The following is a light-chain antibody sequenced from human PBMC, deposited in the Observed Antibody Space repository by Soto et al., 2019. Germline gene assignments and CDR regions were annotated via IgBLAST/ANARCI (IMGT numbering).Light chain of an antibody. V-gene: IGKV1-12*01. J-gene: IGKJ1*01. CDR2: ATS. Sequence: DTQMTQSPSSVSAAVGDTVTITCRPSQGISVWLAWYQVKPRQAPKLLIYATSRIHGVPSRFAGSGFETDFTLTINNLQPEDSAIYYCQQGNFFPWTFGQGTKVEVK. CDR3: QQGNFFPWT. CDR1: QGISVW.